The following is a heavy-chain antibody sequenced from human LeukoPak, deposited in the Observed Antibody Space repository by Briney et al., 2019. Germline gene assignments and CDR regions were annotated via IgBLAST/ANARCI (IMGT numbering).Heavy chain of an antibody. CDR3: ARDSVQDSYYYYMDV. Sequence: PGRSLTLSCGASTFTFSSYSMNWVRQAQRRWLEWVSYISRGIGTIYYADSMKGRFTISRDNAKNSLYLQMNSLRAEDTAVYYCARDSVQDSYYYYMDVWGKGTTVTVSS. CDR1: TFTFSSYS. CDR2: ISRGIGTI. J-gene: IGHJ6*03. D-gene: IGHD1-1*01. V-gene: IGHV3-48*01.